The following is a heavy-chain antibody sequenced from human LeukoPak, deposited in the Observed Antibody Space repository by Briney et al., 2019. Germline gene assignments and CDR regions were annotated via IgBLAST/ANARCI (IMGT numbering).Heavy chain of an antibody. D-gene: IGHD3-22*01. J-gene: IGHJ4*02. CDR2: ISYDGSNK. Sequence: GGSLRLSCAASGFTVSSSYMSWVRQAPGKGLEWVAVISYDGSNKYYADSVKGRFTISRDNSKNTLYLQMNSLRAEDTAVYYCAKEAFDSSGSSDYWGQGTLVTVSS. CDR1: GFTVSSSY. V-gene: IGHV3-30*18. CDR3: AKEAFDSSGSSDY.